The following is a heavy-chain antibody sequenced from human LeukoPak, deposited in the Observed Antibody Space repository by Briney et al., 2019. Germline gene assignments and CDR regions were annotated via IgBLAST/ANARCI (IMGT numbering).Heavy chain of an antibody. D-gene: IGHD5-12*01. V-gene: IGHV4-61*01. CDR2: MYYSGST. Sequence: SETLSLTCTVSGGSVSSGSYYWSWIRQPPGKGLEWIGYMYYSGSTNYNPSLKSRVTISVDTSKNQFSLKLSSVTAADTAVYYCARARSGQIYYYYYGMDVWGKGTTVTVSS. CDR3: ARARSGQIYYYYYGMDV. J-gene: IGHJ6*04. CDR1: GGSVSSGSYY.